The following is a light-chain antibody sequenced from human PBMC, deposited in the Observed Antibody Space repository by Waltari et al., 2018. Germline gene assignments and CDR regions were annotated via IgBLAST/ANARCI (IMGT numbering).Light chain of an antibody. CDR1: QSITNW. Sequence: DIQMTQSPSTLSASVGDRVTITCRASQSITNWLACYQHKPGKAPKLLHYKASNLESVVPSRFSGSCSATEFTLTSSSLQPDDFVTYYCQQYDNYWTFGQGTKVEIK. CDR3: QQYDNYWT. V-gene: IGKV1-5*03. J-gene: IGKJ1*01. CDR2: KAS.